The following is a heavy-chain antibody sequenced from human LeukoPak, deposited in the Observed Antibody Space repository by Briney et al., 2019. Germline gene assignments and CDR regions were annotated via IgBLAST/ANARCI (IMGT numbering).Heavy chain of an antibody. CDR2: IYATGST. D-gene: IGHD1-26*01. J-gene: IGHJ5*02. Sequence: SETLSLTCTVSGGSISSGNYYWSWIRQPAGKGLEWIGRIYATGSTNYNPSLKSRVTISVDTSKNQFSLKLSFVTAADTAVYYCARAVGSSESNWFDPWGQGTLATVSS. CDR1: GGSISSGNYY. V-gene: IGHV4-61*02. CDR3: ARAVGSSESNWFDP.